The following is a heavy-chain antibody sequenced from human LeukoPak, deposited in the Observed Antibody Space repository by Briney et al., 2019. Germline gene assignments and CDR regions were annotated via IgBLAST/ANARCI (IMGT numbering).Heavy chain of an antibody. CDR1: GGSVSSGSYY. Sequence: SETLSLTCTVSGGSVSSGSYYWSWIRQPPGKGLEWIGYIYYSGSTNYNPSLKSRVTISVDTSKNQFSLKLSSVIAADTAVYYCASAYSSSWYRYWGQGTLVIVSS. CDR3: ASAYSSSWYRY. V-gene: IGHV4-61*01. CDR2: IYYSGST. D-gene: IGHD6-13*01. J-gene: IGHJ4*02.